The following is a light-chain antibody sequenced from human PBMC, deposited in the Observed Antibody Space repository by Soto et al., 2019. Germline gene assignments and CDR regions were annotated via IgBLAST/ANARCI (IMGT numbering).Light chain of an antibody. CDR2: DAS. V-gene: IGKV1-5*01. CDR1: QSITIW. J-gene: IGKJ1*01. Sequence: DIQMTQSPSTLSASVGDRVTITCRANQSITIWLAWYQQKPGKAPKLLIFDASSLESGVPSRFSGSGSGTEFTLTISSLQPDDFPTYYCQQYNSYSWTFGQGTKVEIK. CDR3: QQYNSYSWT.